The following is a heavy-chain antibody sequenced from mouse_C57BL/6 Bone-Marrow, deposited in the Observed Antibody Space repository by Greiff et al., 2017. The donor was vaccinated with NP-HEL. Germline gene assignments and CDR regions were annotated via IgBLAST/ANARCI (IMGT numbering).Heavy chain of an antibody. D-gene: IGHD1-1*01. Sequence: QVQLQQSGAELVKPGASVKISCKASGYAFSSYWMNWVKQRPGKGLEWIGQIYPGDGDTNYNGKFMGKATLTADKSSSTAYMQLSSLTSEDSAVYFCARYYGSSYYFDYWGQGTTLTVSS. J-gene: IGHJ2*01. CDR1: GYAFSSYW. V-gene: IGHV1-80*01. CDR3: ARYYGSSYYFDY. CDR2: IYPGDGDT.